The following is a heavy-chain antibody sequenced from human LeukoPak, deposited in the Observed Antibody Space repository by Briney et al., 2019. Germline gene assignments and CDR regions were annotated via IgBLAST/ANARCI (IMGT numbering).Heavy chain of an antibody. CDR1: GFTFSNFW. D-gene: IGHD1-1*01. V-gene: IGHV3-7*04. Sequence: GGSLRLSCAVSGFTFSNFWMSWVRQAPGRGLEWVANIHPEGNEKYHVESVKGRFTISRDNAKNLLFLQMNGLRVADTAVYYCARGDDFSGDHWGQGTLVTVSS. CDR2: IHPEGNEK. CDR3: ARGDDFSGDH. J-gene: IGHJ4*02.